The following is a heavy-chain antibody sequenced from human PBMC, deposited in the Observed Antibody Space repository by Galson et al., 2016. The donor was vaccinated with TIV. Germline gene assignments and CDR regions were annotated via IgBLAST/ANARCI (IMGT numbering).Heavy chain of an antibody. V-gene: IGHV1-2*02. CDR2: INPNSGGT. D-gene: IGHD3-22*01. J-gene: IGHJ6*02. CDR1: GYTLIGHY. Sequence: SVKVSCKASGYTLIGHYLHWVRQAPGQGLEWMGWINPNSGGTEFAQKFQGRVTMTRDPSTGTVYMELSRLRSDDTAVYFCARESYSDSSGYYFTYYYYGMDVWGQGTTVIVSS. CDR3: ARESYSDSSGYYFTYYYYGMDV.